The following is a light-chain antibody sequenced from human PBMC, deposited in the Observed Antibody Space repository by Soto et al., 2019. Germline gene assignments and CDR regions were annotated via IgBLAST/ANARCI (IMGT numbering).Light chain of an antibody. J-gene: IGKJ4*01. V-gene: IGKV3-11*01. CDR3: QQRSRWSLLT. CDR1: QSVSDY. CDR2: DAS. Sequence: EIVLTQSPGTVSSSLGERATLSCRASQSVSDYLAWFQQKPGQAPRILIYDASNRSTGIPARFSGSGSGTDFTLLISTPMHDDYSVYYCQQRSRWSLLTFGAGTKVEV.